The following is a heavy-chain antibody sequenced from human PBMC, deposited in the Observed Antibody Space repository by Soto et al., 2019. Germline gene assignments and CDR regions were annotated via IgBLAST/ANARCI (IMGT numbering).Heavy chain of an antibody. V-gene: IGHV3-7*03. D-gene: IGHD2-15*01. J-gene: IGHJ3*02. CDR2: IKQDGSEK. CDR3: ARDKNEEDRNAFDI. CDR1: GFTFSSYW. Sequence: GGSLRLSCAASGFTFSSYWMSWVRQAPGKGLEWVANIKQDGSEKYYVDSVKGRFTISRDNAKNSLYLQMNSLRAEDTAVYYCARDKNEEDRNAFDIWGQGTMVTVSS.